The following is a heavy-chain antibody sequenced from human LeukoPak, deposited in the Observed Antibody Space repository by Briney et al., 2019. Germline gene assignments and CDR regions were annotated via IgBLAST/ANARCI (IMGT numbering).Heavy chain of an antibody. CDR3: AIDPYYYDGSGSLDY. Sequence: SGESLKISCKGSGYSFTSYWITWVRQMPGKGLEWLGRIDPSDSYTDYSPSFQGHVTISADKSISTAYLQWSSLKASDTAMYYCAIDPYYYDGSGSLDYWGQGTLVTVSS. J-gene: IGHJ4*02. V-gene: IGHV5-10-1*01. D-gene: IGHD3-22*01. CDR1: GYSFTSYW. CDR2: IDPSDSYT.